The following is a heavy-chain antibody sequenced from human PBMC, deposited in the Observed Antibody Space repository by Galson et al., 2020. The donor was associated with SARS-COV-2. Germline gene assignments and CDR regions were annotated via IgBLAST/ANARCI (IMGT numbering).Heavy chain of an antibody. V-gene: IGHV1-2*02. Sequence: GESLKISCKASGYTFTGYYMHWVRQAPGQGLEWMGWINPNSGGTNYAQKFQGRVTMTRDTSISTAYMELSRLRSDDTAVYYCARLASYGKAYDYYGMDVWGQGTTVTVYS. D-gene: IGHD5-18*01. CDR2: INPNSGGT. J-gene: IGHJ6*02. CDR1: GYTFTGYY. CDR3: ARLASYGKAYDYYGMDV.